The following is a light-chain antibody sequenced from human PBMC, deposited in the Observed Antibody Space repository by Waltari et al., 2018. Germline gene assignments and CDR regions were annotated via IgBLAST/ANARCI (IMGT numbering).Light chain of an antibody. J-gene: IGKJ5*01. CDR3: QQYNRWPPIT. CDR1: QSVTSN. V-gene: IGKV3-15*01. Sequence: IVLTQSPSTLSVSPGESALIPCRASQSVTSNLAWYQQKPGQAPRLLIYDASTRATSIPARFRGSGSGTDFTLTISSLQSEDSATYYGQQYNRWPPITFGQGTRLEIK. CDR2: DAS.